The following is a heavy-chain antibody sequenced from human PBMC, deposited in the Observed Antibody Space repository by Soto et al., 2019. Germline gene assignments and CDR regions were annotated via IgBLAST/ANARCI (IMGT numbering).Heavy chain of an antibody. CDR3: AGDPYYYGSAF. Sequence: GGSLRLSCAASGFRFSDHYMTWIRQAPGKGLEWVSKISGGGTTIYYADSVKGRFTVSRDNAKNSLYLQMNSLRAEDTAVYYCAGDPYYYGSAFWGQGTLVTVSS. CDR1: GFRFSDHY. CDR2: ISGGGTTI. V-gene: IGHV3-11*01. D-gene: IGHD3-10*01. J-gene: IGHJ4*02.